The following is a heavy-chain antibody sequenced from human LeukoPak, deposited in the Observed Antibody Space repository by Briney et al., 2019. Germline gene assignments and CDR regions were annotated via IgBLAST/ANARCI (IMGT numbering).Heavy chain of an antibody. D-gene: IGHD3-16*01. V-gene: IGHV3-9*01. J-gene: IGHJ4*02. CDR2: ISWNSGSI. CDR3: VRCRIGWFGDY. CDR1: GFILDEHA. Sequence: GSPLSLLCAASGFILDEHAMLWPPHAPGEGRGGVSGISWNSGSIGYADAVNGRFTISRDNANNSIYLQMNSLRAEDTALYYCVRCRIGWFGDYWGQGTLVTVSS.